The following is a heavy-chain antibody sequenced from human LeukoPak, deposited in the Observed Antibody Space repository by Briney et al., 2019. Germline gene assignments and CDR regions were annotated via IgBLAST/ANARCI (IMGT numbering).Heavy chain of an antibody. CDR3: ARGYDSSGYYPYYYYYYMDV. Sequence: SQTLSLTCAISGDSVSSNSAAWNWIRQSPSRGLEWLGRTYYRSKWYNDYAVSVKSRITINPDTSKNQFSLQLNSVTPEDTAGYYCARGYDSSGYYPYYYYYYMDVWGKGTTVTVSS. D-gene: IGHD3-22*01. V-gene: IGHV6-1*01. CDR1: GDSVSSNSAA. J-gene: IGHJ6*03. CDR2: TYYRSKWYN.